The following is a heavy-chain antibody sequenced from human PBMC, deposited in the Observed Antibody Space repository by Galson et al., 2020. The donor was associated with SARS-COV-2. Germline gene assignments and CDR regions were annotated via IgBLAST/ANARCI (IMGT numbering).Heavy chain of an antibody. Sequence: SETLSLTCTVSGGSISGHFWNWIRQPPGKGLEWIGNIYSPGHRFSSETSNLNPSLKSRVSISIDTSKSQVSLTLTSVTAADTADYFCARDLGSEFLFNKRAFDVWGRGTRVTVSS. CDR2: IYSPGHRFSSETS. CDR3: ARDLGSEFLFNKRAFDV. V-gene: IGHV4-59*11. CDR1: GGSISGHF. J-gene: IGHJ3*01. D-gene: IGHD3-10*01.